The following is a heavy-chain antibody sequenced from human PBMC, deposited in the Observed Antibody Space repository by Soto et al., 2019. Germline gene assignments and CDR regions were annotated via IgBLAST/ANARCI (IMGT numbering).Heavy chain of an antibody. V-gene: IGHV3-23*01. CDR2: ISGSGGST. D-gene: IGHD4-4*01. CDR3: AKEGDFTVTTPYFDY. Sequence: PGGSLRLSCAASGFTFSSYAMSLVRQAPGKGLEWVSAISGSGGSTYYADSVKGRFTISRDNSKNTLYLQMNSLRAEDTAVYYCAKEGDFTVTTPYFDYWGQGTLVTVSS. J-gene: IGHJ4*02. CDR1: GFTFSSYA.